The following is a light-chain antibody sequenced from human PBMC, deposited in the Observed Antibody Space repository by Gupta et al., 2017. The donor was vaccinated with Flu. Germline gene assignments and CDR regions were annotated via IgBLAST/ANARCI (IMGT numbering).Light chain of an antibody. Sequence: QSVLTQPPSTSGTPGQTVTTSCSGGRSNIGRNYICWYQQLPGTAPKLLIYRNNLRPSGVPDRFSGSKSDTSGSLSISGLRSEDEGDYYCASWDDALSIWVFGGGTTLTVL. J-gene: IGLJ3*02. CDR1: RSNIGRNY. CDR3: ASWDDALSIWV. CDR2: RNN. V-gene: IGLV1-47*01.